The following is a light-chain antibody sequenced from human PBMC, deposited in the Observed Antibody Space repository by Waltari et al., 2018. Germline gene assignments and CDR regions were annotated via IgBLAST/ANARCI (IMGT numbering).Light chain of an antibody. J-gene: IGKJ4*01. V-gene: IGKV1-8*01. CDR2: AAS. CDR3: LQYNDYPFT. Sequence: AIRITQSPSSLSASTGDRVTISCRASQGIGSYLAWYQQKPGRAPNLLIYAASTLQSGVPSRFSGGGSGTDFTLTITCLQSEDFATYYCLQYNDYPFTFGGGTKVEI. CDR1: QGIGSY.